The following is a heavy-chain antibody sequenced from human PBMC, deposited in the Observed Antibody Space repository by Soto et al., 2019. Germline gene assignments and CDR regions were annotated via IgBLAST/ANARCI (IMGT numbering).Heavy chain of an antibody. Sequence: EVQLKESGGDLVQPGGSLRLSGAASGFTLSAYWMTWVRQAPGKGLEWVANINRDGSKKSYLDSVRGRFTISRDNVGNSLYLQMDSLRADDTALYYCARDVSPGSSSLYLDAFDIWGQGTMVTVSS. CDR3: ARDVSPGSSSLYLDAFDI. CDR1: GFTLSAYW. J-gene: IGHJ3*02. D-gene: IGHD6-13*01. V-gene: IGHV3-7*05. CDR2: INRDGSKK.